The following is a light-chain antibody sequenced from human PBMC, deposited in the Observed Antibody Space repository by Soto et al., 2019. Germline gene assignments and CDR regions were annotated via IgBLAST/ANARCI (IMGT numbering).Light chain of an antibody. Sequence: QSVLTQTASASGTPGQRVIISCSGGSSNIESNSVYWYQQVPGTAPKLLIYDNNQRPSGVPDRFSGSKSGTSGSLAISVLRSEDESHYYCAAWDDGLSGPVFGGGTKLTVL. V-gene: IGLV1-47*02. CDR3: AAWDDGLSGPV. CDR1: SSNIESNS. CDR2: DNN. J-gene: IGLJ2*01.